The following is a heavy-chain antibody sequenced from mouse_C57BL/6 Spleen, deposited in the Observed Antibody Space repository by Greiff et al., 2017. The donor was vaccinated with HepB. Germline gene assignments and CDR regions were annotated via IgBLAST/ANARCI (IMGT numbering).Heavy chain of an antibody. D-gene: IGHD1-1*01. J-gene: IGHJ2*01. CDR1: GYAFSSSW. CDR3: ASVLRYLFDY. V-gene: IGHV1-82*01. Sequence: QVQLQQSGPELVKPGASVKISCKASGYAFSSSWMNWVKQRPGKGLEWIGRIYPGDGDTNYNGKFKGKATLTADKSSSTAYMQRSSLTSEDSAVYFCASVLRYLFDYWGQGTTLTVSS. CDR2: IYPGDGDT.